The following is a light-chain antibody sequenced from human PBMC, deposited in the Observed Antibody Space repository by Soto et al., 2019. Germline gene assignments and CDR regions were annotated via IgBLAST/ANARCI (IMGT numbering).Light chain of an antibody. V-gene: IGKV3-15*01. CDR3: QQCVSWPPLT. CDR2: GAS. CDR1: QSVNLN. J-gene: IGKJ4*01. Sequence: EIVMTQSPATLSVSPGETATLSCRASQSVNLNLAWYQQKPGQAPRLLIYGASIRATGIPARFSGSGAGTEFTLTINSLQSQVSAVYYCQQCVSWPPLTFGGGTTVEIK.